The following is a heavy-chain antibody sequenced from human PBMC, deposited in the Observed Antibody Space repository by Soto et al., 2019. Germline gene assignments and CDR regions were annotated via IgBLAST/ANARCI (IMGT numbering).Heavy chain of an antibody. D-gene: IGHD2-15*01. CDR1: GFTFSDYY. CDR3: ATAKLLLPWLFDY. Sequence: GGSLRLSCAASGFTFSDYYMSWIRQAPGKGLEWVSYISSSGSTIYYADSVKGRFIISRDDSKNTLFLQMNSLRAEDTAVYYCATAKLLLPWLFDYWGQGTLLTVSS. CDR2: ISSSGSTI. J-gene: IGHJ4*02. V-gene: IGHV3-11*04.